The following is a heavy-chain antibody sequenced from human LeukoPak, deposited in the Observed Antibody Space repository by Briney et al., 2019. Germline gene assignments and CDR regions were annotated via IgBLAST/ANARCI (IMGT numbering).Heavy chain of an antibody. V-gene: IGHV3-30*02. CDR2: ILYDGSNK. CDR1: GFTFSSYG. Sequence: PGGSLRLSCAASGFTFSSYGMHWVRQAPGKGLEWVAFILYDGSNKYYADSVKGRFTIARDNSKNTLYLQLNSLRAEDTAVYYCAKVGHIVVVPAAIQDYMHVWGKGTTVTVYS. CDR3: AKVGHIVVVPAAIQDYMHV. D-gene: IGHD2-2*01. J-gene: IGHJ6*03.